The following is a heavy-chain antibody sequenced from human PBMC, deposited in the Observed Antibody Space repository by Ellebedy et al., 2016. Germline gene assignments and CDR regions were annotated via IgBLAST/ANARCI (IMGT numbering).Heavy chain of an antibody. CDR2: ISDDGNDK. D-gene: IGHD3-10*01. V-gene: IGHV3-30*18. Sequence: GGSLRLXCAASGFTFSRFDIHWVRQAQGKGLEWVAAISDDGNDKYYRDSAKGRFTISRDISKNRVYLQMNSLRVEDTAVYYCAKVRSPDLYNNNDGMDVWGQGTTVTVSS. CDR1: GFTFSRFD. CDR3: AKVRSPDLYNNNDGMDV. J-gene: IGHJ6*02.